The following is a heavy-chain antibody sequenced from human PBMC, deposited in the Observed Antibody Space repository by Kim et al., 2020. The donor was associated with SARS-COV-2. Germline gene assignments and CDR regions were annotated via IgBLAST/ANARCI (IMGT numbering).Heavy chain of an antibody. D-gene: IGHD3-10*01. J-gene: IGHJ4*02. CDR1: GFTFGDYA. V-gene: IGHV3-49*03. CDR3: TRSTYYYGSGSYWSY. CDR2: IRSKAYGGTT. Sequence: GGSLRLSCTASGFTFGDYAMSWFRQAPGKGLEWVGFIRSKAYGGTTEYAASVKGRFTISRDDSKSIAYLQMNSLKTEDTAVYYCTRSTYYYGSGSYWSYWGQGTLVTVSS.